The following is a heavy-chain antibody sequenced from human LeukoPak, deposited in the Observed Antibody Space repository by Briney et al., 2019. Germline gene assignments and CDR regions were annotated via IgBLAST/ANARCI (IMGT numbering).Heavy chain of an antibody. CDR1: GGSFSGYY. CDR2: INHSGST. D-gene: IGHD4-17*01. CDR3: ARGRGTYRPGVTTVPRAFDY. J-gene: IGHJ4*02. V-gene: IGHV4-34*01. Sequence: SETLSLTCAVYGGSFSGYYWSWIRQPPGKGLEWIGEINHSGSTNYNPSLKSRVTISVDTSKNQFSLKLSSVTAADTAVYYCARGRGTYRPGVTTVPRAFDYWGQGTLVTVSS.